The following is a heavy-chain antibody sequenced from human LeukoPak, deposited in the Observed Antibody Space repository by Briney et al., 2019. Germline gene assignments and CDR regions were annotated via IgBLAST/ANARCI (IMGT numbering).Heavy chain of an antibody. D-gene: IGHD6-19*01. J-gene: IGHJ3*02. CDR3: ARGTTAGSSGPNDAFDI. Sequence: ASVKVSCKASGYTFTSYYMHWARQAPGQGLEWMGIINPSGGSTSYAQKFQGRVSIARDTSASTAYIDLSSLRSEDTAVYGCARGTTAGSSGPNDAFDIWGQGTMVTVSS. CDR2: INPSGGST. CDR1: GYTFTSYY. V-gene: IGHV1-46*01.